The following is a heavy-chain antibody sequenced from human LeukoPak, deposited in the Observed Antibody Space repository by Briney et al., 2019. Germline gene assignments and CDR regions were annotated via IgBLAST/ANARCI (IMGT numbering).Heavy chain of an antibody. J-gene: IGHJ4*02. CDR2: VTSVGPI. Sequence: GGSLRLSCVASGFTFTGDAFSWVRQTPGKGLEWVSTVTSVGPISYADSVKGRFTISRDTSNNTVSLQMNSLTVDYTALYFCARQFLVGGSLSPFDHWGQGSLVAVST. CDR1: GFTFTGDA. V-gene: IGHV3-23*01. D-gene: IGHD1-26*01. CDR3: ARQFLVGGSLSPFDH.